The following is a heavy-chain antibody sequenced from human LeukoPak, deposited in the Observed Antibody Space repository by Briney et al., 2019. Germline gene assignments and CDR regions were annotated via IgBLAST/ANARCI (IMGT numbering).Heavy chain of an antibody. Sequence: GGSLRFSCAASGFTFSSYAMSWVRQAPGKGLEWVSGISGSGGSTYYADSVKGRFTISRDNSKNTLYLQMNSLRAEDTAVYYCAKARYCSGGSCYSDYWGQGTLVTVSS. CDR3: AKARYCSGGSCYSDY. CDR1: GFTFSSYA. V-gene: IGHV3-23*01. J-gene: IGHJ4*02. CDR2: ISGSGGST. D-gene: IGHD2-15*01.